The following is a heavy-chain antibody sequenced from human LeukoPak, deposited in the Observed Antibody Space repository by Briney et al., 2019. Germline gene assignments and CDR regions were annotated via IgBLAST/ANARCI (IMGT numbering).Heavy chain of an antibody. CDR3: AKDGPMSSEYFQH. CDR1: GFTFSSYA. D-gene: IGHD5/OR15-5a*01. Sequence: GASLRLSCAASGFTFSSYAMSWVRQAPGKGLEWVSTISGSGGSTYYADSVKGRFTISRDNSRNTLYLQMNSLRAEDTAVYYCAKDGPMSSEYFQHWGQGTLVTVSS. V-gene: IGHV3-23*01. CDR2: ISGSGGST. J-gene: IGHJ1*01.